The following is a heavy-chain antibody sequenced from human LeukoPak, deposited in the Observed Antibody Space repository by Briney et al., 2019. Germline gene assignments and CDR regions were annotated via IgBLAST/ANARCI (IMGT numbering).Heavy chain of an antibody. Sequence: GASVKVSCKASGYTFTKYGISWVRQAPGQGLEWMGWISAYNGNTNFAQKLQGRVTMTTDRSTSTAYMELRSLRSDDTAMYYCARGRYSSSPPDYWGQGTLVTVSS. CDR3: ARGRYSSSPPDY. V-gene: IGHV1-18*04. J-gene: IGHJ4*02. CDR2: ISAYNGNT. D-gene: IGHD6-13*01. CDR1: GYTFTKYG.